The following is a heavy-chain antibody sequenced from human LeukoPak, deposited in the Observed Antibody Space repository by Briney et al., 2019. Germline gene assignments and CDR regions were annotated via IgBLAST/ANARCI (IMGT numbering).Heavy chain of an antibody. J-gene: IGHJ4*02. CDR1: GFTFSSFA. D-gene: IGHD6-19*01. CDR3: AKDLSMAVTGSPFDY. Sequence: GGSLRLSCAASGFTFSSFAMSWVRRAPGKELERVSTISGSSTSTYYADSVQGRFTVSRDNSKSTLFLQMNSLRAEDTAIYYCAKDLSMAVTGSPFDYWGQGTLVTVSS. CDR2: ISGSSTST. V-gene: IGHV3-23*01.